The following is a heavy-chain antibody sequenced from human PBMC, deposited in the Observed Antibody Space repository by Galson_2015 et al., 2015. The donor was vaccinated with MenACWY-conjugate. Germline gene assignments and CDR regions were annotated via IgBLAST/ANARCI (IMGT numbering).Heavy chain of an antibody. D-gene: IGHD5-18*01. J-gene: IGHJ4*02. CDR3: ARASLGYGNDFFDL. CDR1: GYTFATYA. V-gene: IGHV1-3*01. Sequence: SVKVSCKASGYTFATYAIHWVRQAPGQRLEYLGWINAGNGNTISAQKLQGRVTITRDTSANTAYMELSSLRSEDTAEYYCARASLGYGNDFFDLWGQGALVIVSS. CDR2: INAGNGNT.